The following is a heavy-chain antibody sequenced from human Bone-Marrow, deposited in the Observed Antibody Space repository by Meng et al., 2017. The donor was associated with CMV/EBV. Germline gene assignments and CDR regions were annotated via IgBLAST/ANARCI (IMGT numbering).Heavy chain of an antibody. CDR1: GFTFSSYW. Sequence: GESLKISCAASGFTFSSYWMSWVRQAPGKGLEWVANIKQDGSEKYYVDSVKGRFTISRDNAKNSLYLQMNSLRAEDTAVYYCALMATTVYYYGMDVWGQGPTVTVSS. V-gene: IGHV3-7*01. CDR3: ALMATTVYYYGMDV. CDR2: IKQDGSEK. D-gene: IGHD5-24*01. J-gene: IGHJ6*02.